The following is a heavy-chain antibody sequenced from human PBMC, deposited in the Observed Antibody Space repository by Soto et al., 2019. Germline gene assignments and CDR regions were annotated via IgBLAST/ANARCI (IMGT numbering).Heavy chain of an antibody. CDR1: GGSISSGGYY. Sequence: SETLSLTCTVSGGSISSGGYYWSWIRQHPGKGLEWIGYIYYSGSTYYNPSLKSRVTISVDTSKNQFSLKLSSVTAADTAVYYCATDGSGSYATNDAFDIWGQGTMVTVSS. D-gene: IGHD3-10*01. J-gene: IGHJ3*02. V-gene: IGHV4-31*03. CDR2: IYYSGST. CDR3: ATDGSGSYATNDAFDI.